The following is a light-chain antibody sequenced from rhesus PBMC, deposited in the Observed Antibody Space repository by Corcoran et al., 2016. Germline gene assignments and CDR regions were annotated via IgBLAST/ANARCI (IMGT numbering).Light chain of an antibody. V-gene: IGKV1-94*01. CDR3: LQDYTTPYS. CDR2: DAS. CDR1: QGINQA. Sequence: DIQMTQSPSTLSASVGDRVTVTCRASQGINQAITWYQPKPGKAPTLLIYDASSLQTGVSSRCSGSGSGTDYTLTISSLRPEDVATYYCLQDYTTPYSFGQGTKVEIK. J-gene: IGKJ2*01.